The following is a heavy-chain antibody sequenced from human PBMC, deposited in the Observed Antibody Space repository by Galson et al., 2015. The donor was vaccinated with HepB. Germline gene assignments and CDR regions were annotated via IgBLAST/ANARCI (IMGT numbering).Heavy chain of an antibody. CDR2: ISYDGSNK. V-gene: IGHV3-30*03. Sequence: SLRLSCAASGFTFSSYGMHWVRQAPGKGLEWVAVISYDGSNKYYADSVKGRFTISRDNSKNTLYLQMNSLRAEDTAVYYSSPLGDFDLWGRGTLVTVSS. CDR3: SPLGDFDL. CDR1: GFTFSSYG. J-gene: IGHJ2*01.